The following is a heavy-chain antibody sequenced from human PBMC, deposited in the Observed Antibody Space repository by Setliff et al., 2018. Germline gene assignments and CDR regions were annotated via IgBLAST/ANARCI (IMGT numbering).Heavy chain of an antibody. J-gene: IGHJ4*02. D-gene: IGHD2-8*01. CDR2: ISAYNGKT. Sequence: ASVKVSCKASGYTPSNSILSWVRQAPGQGLEWVGWISAYNGKTYFAQKFRDRITLTTDTSTNTGYLELRGLRSDDTAVYYCLRLVRYCTKIACQATSGDEVWGLGTLVTVSS. V-gene: IGHV1-18*01. CDR1: GYTPSNSI. CDR3: LRLVRYCTKIACQATSGDEV.